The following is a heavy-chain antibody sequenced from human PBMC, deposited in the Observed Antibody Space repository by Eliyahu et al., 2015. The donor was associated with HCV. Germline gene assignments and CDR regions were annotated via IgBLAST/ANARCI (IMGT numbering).Heavy chain of an antibody. V-gene: IGHV3-21*01. CDR2: ISSSSTYI. D-gene: IGHD1-14*01. CDR1: GFPFSSYS. Sequence: EVQLVESGGGLVKPGGSLRLSCAASGFPFSSYSMNWVRQAPGKGLEWVSSISSSSTYIHFADSVKGRFTISRDNAKSSLYLQMNSLRAEDTAVYYCARSPIGVNLFDSWGQGTLVTVSS. J-gene: IGHJ4*02. CDR3: ARSPIGVNLFDS.